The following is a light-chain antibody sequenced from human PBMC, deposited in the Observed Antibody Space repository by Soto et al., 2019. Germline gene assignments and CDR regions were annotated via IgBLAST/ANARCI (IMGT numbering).Light chain of an antibody. V-gene: IGKV2-28*01. J-gene: IGKJ1*01. CDR2: LGS. CDR1: QSLLHSNGYNY. CDR3: MQALQTPT. Sequence: DIVMTQSPLSLPVTPGEPASISCRCSQSLLHSNGYNYLDWYLQKPGQSPQLLIYLGSNRASGVPDRFSGSGSGTEFTLKISRVEAEDVGVYYCMQALQTPTFGQGTKVEIK.